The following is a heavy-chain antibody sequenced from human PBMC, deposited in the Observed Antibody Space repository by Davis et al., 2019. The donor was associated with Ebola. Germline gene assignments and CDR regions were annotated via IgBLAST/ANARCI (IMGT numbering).Heavy chain of an antibody. CDR2: ISYDGSNK. V-gene: IGHV3-30*18. CDR3: AKDLSQYYDFWSGYPDY. CDR1: GFTFSSYG. Sequence: GGSLRLSCAASGFTFSSYGMHWVRQAPGKGLEWVAVISYDGSNKYYADSVKGRFTISRDNSKNTLYLQMNSLRAEDTAVYYCAKDLSQYYDFWSGYPDYWGQGTLVTVSS. J-gene: IGHJ4*02. D-gene: IGHD3-3*01.